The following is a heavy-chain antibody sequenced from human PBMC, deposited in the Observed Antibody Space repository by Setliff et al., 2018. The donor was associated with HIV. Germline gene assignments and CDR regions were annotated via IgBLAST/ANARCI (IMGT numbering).Heavy chain of an antibody. J-gene: IGHJ5*01. CDR3: ARGTWMQARWWFDS. CDR1: GGTFNNYA. CDR2: IIPILGTT. D-gene: IGHD5-18*01. V-gene: IGHV1-69*13. Sequence: SVKVSCKASGGTFNNYAISRVRQAPGQGLEWMGGIIPILGTTNYAQKIQGRVKFSANESTGTAYMDLTRLRVDDTAIYYCARGTWMQARWWFDSWGQGTQVTVSS.